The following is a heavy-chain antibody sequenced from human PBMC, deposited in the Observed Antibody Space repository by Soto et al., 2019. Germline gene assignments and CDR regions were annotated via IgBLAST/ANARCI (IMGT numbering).Heavy chain of an antibody. CDR2: IYYSGNT. V-gene: IGHV4-39*07. D-gene: IGHD2-2*01. J-gene: IGHJ5*02. CDR1: GGSISSNDYY. Sequence: SETLSLTCIVSGGSISSNDYYWGWIRQPPGKGLEWIGIIYYSGNTYYNPSLKSRVTISVDTPKNQFSLNLISVTAADTAVYYCARSTLTINGYNWFDPWGHGSLVTVSS. CDR3: ARSTLTINGYNWFDP.